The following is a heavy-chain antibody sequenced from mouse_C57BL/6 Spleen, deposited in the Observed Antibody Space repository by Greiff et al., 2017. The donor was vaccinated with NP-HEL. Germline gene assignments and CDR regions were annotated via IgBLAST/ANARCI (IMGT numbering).Heavy chain of an antibody. CDR2: IRNKANGYTT. CDR3: ARYSGGTFDY. Sequence: EVQLVESGGGLVQPGGSLSLSCAASGFTFTDYYMSWVRQPPGKALELLGFIRNKANGYTTEYSASVKGRFTISRDNSQSILYLQMNALRAEDSATYYCARYSGGTFDYWGQGTTLTVSS. V-gene: IGHV7-3*01. CDR1: GFTFTDYY. D-gene: IGHD4-1*01. J-gene: IGHJ2*01.